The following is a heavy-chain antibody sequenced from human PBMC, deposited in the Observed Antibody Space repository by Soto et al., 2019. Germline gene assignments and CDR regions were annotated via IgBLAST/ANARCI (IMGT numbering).Heavy chain of an antibody. CDR1: GASIRSTDYY. CDR3: ARDSANYLAVAWNWFDP. Sequence: SETLSLTCTVSGASIRSTDYYWSWIRQAPGKGLEWIGYVYYTGSTYYNPSLMSRLTISVDTSKNQFSLKLSSVTAADTAVYYCARDSANYLAVAWNWFDPWGQGTLVTVSS. V-gene: IGHV4-30-4*01. D-gene: IGHD6-19*01. CDR2: VYYTGST. J-gene: IGHJ5*02.